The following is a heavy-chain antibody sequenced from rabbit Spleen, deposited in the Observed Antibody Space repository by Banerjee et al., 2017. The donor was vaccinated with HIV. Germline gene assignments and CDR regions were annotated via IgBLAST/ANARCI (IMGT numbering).Heavy chain of an antibody. CDR3: ARDTGSSFSSYGMDL. Sequence: QEHLVESGGGLVQPGGSLTLSCKASRFDFNSGGVSWVRQAPGKGLEWIGYIVPIFGVTYYANWAKGRFTISKTSSTTVTLQMTSLTVADTATYFCARDTGSSFSSYGMDLWGPGTLVTVS. CDR1: RFDFNSGG. V-gene: IGHV1S45*01. D-gene: IGHD8-1*01. CDR2: IVPIFGVT. J-gene: IGHJ6*01.